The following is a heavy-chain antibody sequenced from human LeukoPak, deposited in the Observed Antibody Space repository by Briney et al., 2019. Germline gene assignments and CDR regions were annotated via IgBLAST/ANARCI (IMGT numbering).Heavy chain of an antibody. CDR1: GFTFSSYA. CDR2: ISGSGGST. V-gene: IGHV3-23*01. D-gene: IGHD2/OR15-2a*01. Sequence: PGGSLRLSCAASGFTFSSYAMSWVRQAPGKGLEWVSAISGSGGSTYYADSVKGRFTISKDNAKNTVCLQMNSLRAEDTTVYYCVSFYETYWGRGTLVTVSS. CDR3: VSFYETY. J-gene: IGHJ4*02.